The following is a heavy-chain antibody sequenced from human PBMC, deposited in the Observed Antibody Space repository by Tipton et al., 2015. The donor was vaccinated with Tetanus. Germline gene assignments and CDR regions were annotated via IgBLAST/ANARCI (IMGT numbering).Heavy chain of an antibody. Sequence: SLRLSCAASGFTFSSYGMHWVRQAPGKGLEWVAVIWYDGSNKYYADSVKGRFTISRDNSKNTLYLQMNSLRAEDTAVYYCARSKGVEASFDYWGQGTLVTVSS. D-gene: IGHD4-11*01. CDR1: GFTFSSYG. CDR2: IWYDGSNK. V-gene: IGHV3-33*01. J-gene: IGHJ4*02. CDR3: ARSKGVEASFDY.